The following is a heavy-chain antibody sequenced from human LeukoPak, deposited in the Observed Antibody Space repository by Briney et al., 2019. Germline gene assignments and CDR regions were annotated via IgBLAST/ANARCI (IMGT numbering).Heavy chain of an antibody. Sequence: SETLSLTCTVSGGSISSGSYYWSWTRQPAGKGLEWIGRIYTSGSTNYNPSPKSRVTISVDTSKNQFSLKLSSVTAADTAVYYCARWNIVVVPAAYSDMAYFDYWGQGTLVTVSS. CDR2: IYTSGST. CDR3: ARWNIVVVPAAYSDMAYFDY. CDR1: GGSISSGSYY. V-gene: IGHV4-61*02. D-gene: IGHD2-2*01. J-gene: IGHJ4*02.